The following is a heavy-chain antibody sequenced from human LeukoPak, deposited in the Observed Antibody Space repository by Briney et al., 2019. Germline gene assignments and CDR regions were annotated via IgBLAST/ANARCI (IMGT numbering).Heavy chain of an antibody. V-gene: IGHV3-23*01. CDR1: GLTFSSYA. Sequence: GGSLRLSCAASGLTFSSYAMSWVRQAPGKGLEWVSAISGSGGSTYYADSVKGRFTISRDNSKNTLYLQMNSLRAKDTAVYYCAKGPYCGGDCAGEYLQHWGQGTLVTVSS. D-gene: IGHD2-21*02. J-gene: IGHJ1*01. CDR3: AKGPYCGGDCAGEYLQH. CDR2: ISGSGGST.